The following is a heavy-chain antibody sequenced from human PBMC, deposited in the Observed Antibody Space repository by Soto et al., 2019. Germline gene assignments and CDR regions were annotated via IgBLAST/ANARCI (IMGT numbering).Heavy chain of an antibody. CDR3: AHRPSYCSGGSCYSGFDY. J-gene: IGHJ4*02. CDR2: IYWDDDK. Sequence: SGPTLVNPTQTLTLTCTFSWFSLSTSGVGVGWIRPPPGKGLEWLALIYWDDDKRYSPSLKSRLTITKDTSKNQVVLTMTNMDPVDTATYYCAHRPSYCSGGSCYSGFDYWGQGTLVTVSS. D-gene: IGHD2-15*01. V-gene: IGHV2-5*02. CDR1: WFSLSTSGVG.